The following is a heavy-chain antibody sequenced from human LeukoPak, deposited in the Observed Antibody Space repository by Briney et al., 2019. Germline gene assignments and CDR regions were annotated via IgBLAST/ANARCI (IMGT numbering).Heavy chain of an antibody. D-gene: IGHD1-26*01. CDR1: GFTFTTYW. CDR2: IKQDGSEK. V-gene: IGHV3-7*01. J-gene: IGHJ6*03. Sequence: GGSLRLSCAASGFTFTTYWMSWVCQAPGKGLEWVANIKQDGSEKYYVDSVKGRFTISRDNAKNSLYLQMNSLRAEDTAVYYCARWELLSYYYYMDVWGKGTTVTISS. CDR3: ARWELLSYYYYMDV.